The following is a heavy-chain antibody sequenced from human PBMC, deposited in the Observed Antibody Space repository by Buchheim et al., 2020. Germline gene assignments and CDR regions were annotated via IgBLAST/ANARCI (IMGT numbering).Heavy chain of an antibody. CDR1: GYSFTSYD. CDR3: ARFLHSVVAGYSERYFDL. J-gene: IGHJ4*02. D-gene: IGHD3-9*01. CDR2: MNPNSGNT. Sequence: QVQLVQSGAEVREPGASVKVSCKASGYSFTSYDINWVRQATGQGLEWMGWMNPNSGNTGYAQKFQDRVTMTRDTSISTAYMELSSLKSEDTAVYYCARFLHSVVAGYSERYFDLWGQGAL. V-gene: IGHV1-8*01.